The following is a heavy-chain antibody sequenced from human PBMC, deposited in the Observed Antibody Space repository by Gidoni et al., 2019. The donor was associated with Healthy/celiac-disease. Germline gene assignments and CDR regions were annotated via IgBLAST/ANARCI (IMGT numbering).Heavy chain of an antibody. Sequence: EVQLVESGGGLVKPGGSLRLSCAASGCTFSSYSMNWVRQAPGKGVELFSSISISVSYLYYADSVKGRFTISRDNSKNSLYLQMNSLRAEDTAVYYCARVGVGGDGYNFVSWGQGTLVTVSS. D-gene: IGHD3-16*01. CDR2: ISISVSYL. CDR1: GCTFSSYS. J-gene: IGHJ5*02. V-gene: IGHV3-21*01. CDR3: ARVGVGGDGYNFVS.